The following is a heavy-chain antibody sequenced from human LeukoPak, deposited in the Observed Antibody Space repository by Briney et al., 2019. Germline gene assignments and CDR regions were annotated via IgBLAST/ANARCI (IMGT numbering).Heavy chain of an antibody. CDR1: GGSISSGGYS. CDR3: ARQDSGAGYRRSHKYYFDY. D-gene: IGHD5-12*01. V-gene: IGHV4-30-2*01. J-gene: IGHJ4*02. CDR2: IYHSGST. Sequence: SETLSLTCAVSGGSISSGGYSWSWIRQPPGKGLEWIGYIYHSGSTNYNPSLKSRVTISVDTSKNQFSLKLSSVTAADTAVYYCARQDSGAGYRRSHKYYFDYWGQGTLVTVSS.